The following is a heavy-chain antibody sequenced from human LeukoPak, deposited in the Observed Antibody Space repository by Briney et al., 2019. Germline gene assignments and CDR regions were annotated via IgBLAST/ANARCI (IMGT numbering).Heavy chain of an antibody. CDR2: VSASGTT. J-gene: IGHJ6*03. V-gene: IGHV4-61*02. CDR1: GGSVSSGLYY. CDR3: ARLQYSDMDV. D-gene: IGHD4-11*01. Sequence: SKTLSLTCTASGGSVSSGLYYWTWIRQPAGKGLEWVGRVSASGTTDYNPSLKSRVIISVDTSKNQFSLRLSSVTAADTAVYYCARLQYSDMDVWGKGTTVTVSS.